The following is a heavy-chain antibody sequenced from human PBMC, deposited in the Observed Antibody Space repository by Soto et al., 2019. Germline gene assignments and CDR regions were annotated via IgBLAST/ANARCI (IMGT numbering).Heavy chain of an antibody. Sequence: SETLSLTCTVSGGSISGYYWSWIRQPPGKGLEWIGYIYYSGTTSYNPSLNSRVTMSVDTSKNQFSLKVNSVTAADTAVYYCARDGVDTATGYYYGMDVWGQGTTVTVSS. CDR3: ARDGVDTATGYYYGMDV. V-gene: IGHV4-59*01. CDR1: GGSISGYY. D-gene: IGHD5-18*01. CDR2: IYYSGTT. J-gene: IGHJ6*02.